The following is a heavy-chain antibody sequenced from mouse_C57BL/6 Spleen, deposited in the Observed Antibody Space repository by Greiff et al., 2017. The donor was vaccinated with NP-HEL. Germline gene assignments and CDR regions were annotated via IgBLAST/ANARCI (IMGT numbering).Heavy chain of an antibody. CDR2: IDPANGNT. J-gene: IGHJ2*01. V-gene: IGHV14-3*01. CDR3: ATTGD. Sequence: VHVKQSVAELVRPGASVTLSCTASGFNITNTYMHWVKQRPEQGLEWIGRIDPANGNTKYAPKFQGKDTITADTSSHTPYLQLSSLTSEDTAIYYCATTGDWGQGTTLTVSS. CDR1: GFNITNTY.